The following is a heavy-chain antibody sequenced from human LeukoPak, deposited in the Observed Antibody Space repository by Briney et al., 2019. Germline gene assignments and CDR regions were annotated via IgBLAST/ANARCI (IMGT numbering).Heavy chain of an antibody. CDR1: GYTFTSYY. CDR3: ARGKPVAPPFDY. J-gene: IGHJ4*02. V-gene: IGHV1-2*02. CDR2: INPNSGGT. Sequence: ASVKVSCKASGYTFTSYYMHWVRQAPGQGLEWMGWINPNSGGTNYAQKFQGRVTMTRDTSFSTAYMELSRLRSDDTAVYYCARGKPVAPPFDYWGQGTLVTVSS.